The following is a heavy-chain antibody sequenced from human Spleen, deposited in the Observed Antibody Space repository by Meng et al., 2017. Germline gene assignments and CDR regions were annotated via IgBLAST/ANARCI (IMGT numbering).Heavy chain of an antibody. CDR3: ARDDYGDYGLVGNFDY. Sequence: ESLKISCAASGFTFSNYEMDWVRQAPGKGLEWIGRIYHSGSTYYNPSLKSRVTISVDTSKNQFSLRLSSVTAADTAVYYCARDDYGDYGLVGNFDYWGQGTLVTVSS. V-gene: IGHV4-38-2*02. J-gene: IGHJ4*02. CDR1: GFTFSNYE. D-gene: IGHD4-17*01. CDR2: IYHSGST.